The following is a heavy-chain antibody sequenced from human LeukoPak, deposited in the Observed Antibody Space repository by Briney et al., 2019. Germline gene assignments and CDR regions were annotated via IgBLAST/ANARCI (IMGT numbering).Heavy chain of an antibody. V-gene: IGHV1-2*02. CDR1: GYTFTGYY. D-gene: IGHD3-22*01. CDR2: INPNSGGT. CDR3: ARDRAPYYYDSSGCFDY. J-gene: IGHJ4*02. Sequence: ASVKVSCKASGYTFTGYYMHWVRQAPGQGLEWMGWINPNSGGTNYAQKLQGRVTMTRDTSISTAYMELSRLRSDDTAVYYCARDRAPYYYDSSGCFDYWGQGTLVTVSS.